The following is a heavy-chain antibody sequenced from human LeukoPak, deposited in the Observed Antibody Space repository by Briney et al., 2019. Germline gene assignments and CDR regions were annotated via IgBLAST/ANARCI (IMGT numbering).Heavy chain of an antibody. V-gene: IGHV4-59*12. CDR2: IYYSGST. D-gene: IGHD3-3*01. J-gene: IGHJ4*02. Sequence: PSETLSLTCTVSGGSISSYYWSWIRQPPGKGLEWIGYIYYSGSTNYNPSLKSRVTISVDTSKNQFSLKLSSVTAADTAVYYCARGGLSAYCDFWSGYYMGFDYWGQGTLVTVSS. CDR1: GGSISSYY. CDR3: ARGGLSAYCDFWSGYYMGFDY.